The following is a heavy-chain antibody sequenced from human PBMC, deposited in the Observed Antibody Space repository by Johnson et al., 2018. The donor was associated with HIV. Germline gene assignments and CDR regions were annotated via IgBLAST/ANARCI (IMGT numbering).Heavy chain of an antibody. CDR1: GFTFDDYA. J-gene: IGHJ3*01. CDR3: ARGCRDGYTWDVFDV. Sequence: VQLVESGGGLVQPGRSLRLSCSASGFTFDDYAMHWVRQAPGKGLEWVSGISWKSGSIGYADSVKGRFTISRDNSKNTLYLQMNSLRAEDTAVYFCARGCRDGYTWDVFDVWGQGTRVTVSS. D-gene: IGHD5-24*01. CDR2: ISWKSGSI. V-gene: IGHV3-9*01.